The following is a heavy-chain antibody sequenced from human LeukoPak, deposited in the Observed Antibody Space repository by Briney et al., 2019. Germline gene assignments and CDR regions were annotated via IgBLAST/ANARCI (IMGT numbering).Heavy chain of an antibody. CDR3: ARDRSSSWYPWYCYGMDV. V-gene: IGHV1-2*04. D-gene: IGHD6-13*01. CDR1: GYTFTGYY. Sequence: ASVKVSCKASGYTFTGYYMHWVRQAPGQGLEWMGWINPNSGGTNYAQKFQGWVTMTRDTSISTAYMELSRLRSDDTAVYYCARDRSSSWYPWYCYGMDVWGQGTTVTVSS. CDR2: INPNSGGT. J-gene: IGHJ6*02.